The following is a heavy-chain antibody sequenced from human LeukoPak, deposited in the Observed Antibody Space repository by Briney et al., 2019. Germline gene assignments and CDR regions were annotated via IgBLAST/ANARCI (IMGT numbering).Heavy chain of an antibody. CDR3: AREVLVAATPLVDY. CDR1: GFTFSSYS. V-gene: IGHV3-21*01. J-gene: IGHJ4*02. Sequence: GGSLRLSCAASGFTFSSYSMNWVRQAPGKGLEWVSSISSSSSYIYYADSVKGRFNISRDNAKKSLLLQMNSLRGRDTAVYYCAREVLVAATPLVDYWGQGTLVTVSS. D-gene: IGHD2-15*01. CDR2: ISSSSSYI.